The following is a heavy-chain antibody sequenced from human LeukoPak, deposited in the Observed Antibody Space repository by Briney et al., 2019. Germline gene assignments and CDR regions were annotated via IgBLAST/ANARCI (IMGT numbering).Heavy chain of an antibody. V-gene: IGHV3-21*01. CDR1: GFTFSSYS. CDR2: ISSSSSYI. J-gene: IGHJ6*04. CDR3: ARAPIPCDILTGSLSARYGMDV. Sequence: GGSLRLSCAASGFTFSSYSMNWVRQAPGKGLEWVSSISSSSSYIYHADSVKGRFTISRDNAKNSLYLQMNSLRAEDTAVYDCARAPIPCDILTGSLSARYGMDVWGKGTTVTVSS. D-gene: IGHD3-9*01.